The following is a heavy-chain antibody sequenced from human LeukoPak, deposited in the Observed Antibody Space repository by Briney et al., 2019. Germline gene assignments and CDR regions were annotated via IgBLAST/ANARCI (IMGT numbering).Heavy chain of an antibody. CDR1: GYRFSTHW. CDR2: IYPGDSNT. V-gene: IGHV5-51*01. J-gene: IGHJ5*02. Sequence: KFGESLKISCKGSGYRFSTHWIGWVRQMPGKGLEWMGIIYPGDSNTTYSPSFKGQVTISADKSITTAYLQWSSLKVSDTAMYYCARLDDWFDPWGQGTLVTVSS. CDR3: ARLDDWFDP. D-gene: IGHD3-9*01.